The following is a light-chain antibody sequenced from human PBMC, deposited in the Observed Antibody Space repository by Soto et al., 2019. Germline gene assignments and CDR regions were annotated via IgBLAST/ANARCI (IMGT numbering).Light chain of an antibody. CDR3: CSFIYGNTAYV. Sequence: SVLTQPPSASGSPGQSVTISCTGTSSDVGTYKYVSWYQQHPGKAPKLMIYEVSKRPSGVSTRFYGSKSGNTASLTISGIQAEDEVEYYCCSFIYGNTAYVVVTGYMVTV. CDR2: EVS. V-gene: IGLV2-8*01. J-gene: IGLJ1*01. CDR1: SSDVGTYKY.